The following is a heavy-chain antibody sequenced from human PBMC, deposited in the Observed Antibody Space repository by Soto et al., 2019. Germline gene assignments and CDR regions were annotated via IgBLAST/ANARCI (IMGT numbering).Heavy chain of an antibody. V-gene: IGHV3-23*01. D-gene: IGHD1-26*01. J-gene: IGHJ4*02. CDR1: GFTFSSYA. Sequence: GGLGLSCAASGFTFSSYAMSWVRQAPGKGLEWVSAISGSGGSTYYADSVKGRFTISRDNSKNTLYLQMNSLRAEDTAVYYCAKGHYSGSYYGWYFDYWGQGTLVTVSS. CDR3: AKGHYSGSYYGWYFDY. CDR2: ISGSGGST.